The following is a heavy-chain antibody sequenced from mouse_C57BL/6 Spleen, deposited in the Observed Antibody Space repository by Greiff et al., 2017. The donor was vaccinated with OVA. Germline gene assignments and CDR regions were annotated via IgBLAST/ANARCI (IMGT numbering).Heavy chain of an antibody. CDR2: INPSSGYT. CDR1: GYTFTSYT. J-gene: IGHJ2*01. CDR3: ARRCGNYAYFDY. D-gene: IGHD2-1*01. Sequence: QVQLKESGAELARPGASVKMSCKASGYTFTSYTMHWVKQRPGQGLEWIGYINPSSGYTKYNQKFKDKATLTADKFSSTAYMQLSSLTSEDSAVYYCARRCGNYAYFDYWGQGTTLTVSS. V-gene: IGHV1-4*01.